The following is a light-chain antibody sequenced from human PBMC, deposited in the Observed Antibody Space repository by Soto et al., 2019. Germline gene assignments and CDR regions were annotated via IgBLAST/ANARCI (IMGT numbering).Light chain of an antibody. V-gene: IGKV1-39*01. CDR2: AAS. CDR1: QSITTY. CDR3: QQSYTTPWM. J-gene: IGKJ1*01. Sequence: DIQMTQPPSSLSSSVGDRVAITWRASQSITTYLNWYQQTPGKAPKLLISAASTLQSGVPSRFSGSGSGTDFTLIITSLQPEDFATYYCQQSYTTPWMFGQGTKVDI.